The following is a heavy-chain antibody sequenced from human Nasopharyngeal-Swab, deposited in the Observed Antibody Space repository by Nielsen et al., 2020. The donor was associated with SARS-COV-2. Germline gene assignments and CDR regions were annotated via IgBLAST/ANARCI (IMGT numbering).Heavy chain of an antibody. Sequence: GESLKISCAASGFTFSSYGMHWVRQAPGKGLEWVAFIRYDGFTQHYADSVKGRFTISRDSFKNTLDLQLNSLRAEDTAVYYCAKDHKMDSGGGVGYMDVWGKGTTVTVSS. V-gene: IGHV3-30*02. CDR3: AKDHKMDSGGGVGYMDV. CDR2: IRYDGFTQ. CDR1: GFTFSSYG. D-gene: IGHD3-16*01. J-gene: IGHJ6*03.